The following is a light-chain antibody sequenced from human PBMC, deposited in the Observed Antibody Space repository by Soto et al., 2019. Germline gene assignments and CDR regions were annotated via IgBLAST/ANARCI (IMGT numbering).Light chain of an antibody. CDR1: QSVNIY. CDR3: QQRMFWPPIT. Sequence: EVVLTQSPATLSLSPGERATLSCRASQSVNIYLAWYQQKPDQPPRLLIHDASNRATDIPARFSGSGSGTDFTLTISSLEPEDFAIYYCQQRMFWPPITFGQGTRLEIK. V-gene: IGKV3-11*01. CDR2: DAS. J-gene: IGKJ5*01.